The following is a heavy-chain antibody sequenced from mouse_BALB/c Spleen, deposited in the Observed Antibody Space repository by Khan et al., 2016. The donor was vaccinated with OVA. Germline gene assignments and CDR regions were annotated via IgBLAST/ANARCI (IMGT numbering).Heavy chain of an antibody. V-gene: IGHV1S137*01. CDR2: ISTYYGDA. CDR3: ARGGGGDRFAY. J-gene: IGHJ3*01. CDR1: GYTFTDFT. Sequence: QVQLQQSGAELVRPGVSVKISCKGSGYTFTDFTMHWVKQSHAKSLEWIGVISTYYGDATYNQKFKGKATMTVDKSSSTAYMELARLTSEDSAIFYCARGGGGDRFAYWGQGTLVNVS.